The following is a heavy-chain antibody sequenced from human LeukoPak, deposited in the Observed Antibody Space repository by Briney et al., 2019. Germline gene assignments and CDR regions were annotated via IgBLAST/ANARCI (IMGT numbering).Heavy chain of an antibody. CDR3: ARVGYSSGWYFDY. V-gene: IGHV3-30-3*01. D-gene: IGHD6-19*01. Sequence: GGSLRLSCAASGFTFSSYAMHWVRQAPGKGLEWVAVISYDGSNKYYADSVKGRFTISRDNSKNTLYLQMNSLRAEDTAVYYCARVGYSSGWYFDYWGQGTLVTASS. J-gene: IGHJ4*02. CDR1: GFTFSSYA. CDR2: ISYDGSNK.